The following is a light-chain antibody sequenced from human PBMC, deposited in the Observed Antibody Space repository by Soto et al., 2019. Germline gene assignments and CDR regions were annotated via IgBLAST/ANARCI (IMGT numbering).Light chain of an antibody. Sequence: QPVLTQPASVSGSPGQSITISCTGTSSDVGSYNYVSWYQQHPGKGPKLMIYEVNNRPSGVSNRFSGSKSGSTASLTISGLQAEDEADYYCSSYTSSNTLWVFGGGTKLTVL. CDR2: EVN. J-gene: IGLJ3*02. CDR1: SSDVGSYNY. V-gene: IGLV2-14*01. CDR3: SSYTSSNTLWV.